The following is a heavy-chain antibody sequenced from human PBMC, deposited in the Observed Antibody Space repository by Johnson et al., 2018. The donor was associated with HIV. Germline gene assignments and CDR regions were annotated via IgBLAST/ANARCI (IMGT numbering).Heavy chain of an antibody. J-gene: IGHJ3*02. Sequence: QVQLVESGGGVVQPWRSLRLSCAASGFTFSSYAMHWVRQAPGKGLELVAVISYDGSNKYYADSVKGRFTISRDNSKNTLYLQMNSLRAEDTAVYYCAKGGVTTLDAFDIWGQGTMVTVSS. D-gene: IGHD4-17*01. CDR1: GFTFSSYA. V-gene: IGHV3-30*04. CDR2: ISYDGSNK. CDR3: AKGGVTTLDAFDI.